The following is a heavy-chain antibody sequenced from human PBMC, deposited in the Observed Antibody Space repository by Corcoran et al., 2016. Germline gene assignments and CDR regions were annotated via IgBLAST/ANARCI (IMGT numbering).Heavy chain of an antibody. Sequence: QVQLVQSGAEVKKPGSSVKVSCKASGGTFSSYAISWVRQAPGQGLEWMGGIIPIFGTANYAQKFQGRVTITADESTSTAYMELSSLRSEDTAVYYCARDSSHRIAVAGTGFHSYGMDVWGQGTTVTVSS. CDR2: IIPIFGTA. V-gene: IGHV1-69*01. CDR3: ARDSSHRIAVAGTGFHSYGMDV. D-gene: IGHD6-19*01. J-gene: IGHJ6*02. CDR1: GGTFSSYA.